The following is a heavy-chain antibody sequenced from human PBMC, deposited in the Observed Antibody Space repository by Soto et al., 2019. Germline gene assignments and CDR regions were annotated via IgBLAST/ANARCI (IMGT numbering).Heavy chain of an antibody. V-gene: IGHV1-18*01. J-gene: IGHJ5*02. Sequence: QVQLVQSGAEVKKPGASVKVSCKASGYTFTSYGISWVRQAPGQGLEWMGWISAYNGNTNYAQKLQGRVTMTTDTSTSTAYMELRSLRSDDTALYYCARDRFDVGATNWFDPWGQGTLVTVSS. D-gene: IGHD1-26*01. CDR2: ISAYNGNT. CDR3: ARDRFDVGATNWFDP. CDR1: GYTFTSYG.